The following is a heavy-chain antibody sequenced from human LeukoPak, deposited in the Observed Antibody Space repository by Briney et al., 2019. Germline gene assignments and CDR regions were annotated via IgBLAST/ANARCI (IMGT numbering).Heavy chain of an antibody. CDR2: IYYSGST. V-gene: IGHV4-59*11. Sequence: SETLSLTCTVSGGSISSHYWSWIRQSPGKGLEWIGYIYYSGSTNYNPSLKSRVTISVDTSKNQFSLKLNSVTAADTAVYYCARVSTPYCSGGSCYRIDYWGQGTLVTVSS. CDR1: GGSISSHY. CDR3: ARVSTPYCSGGSCYRIDY. D-gene: IGHD2-15*01. J-gene: IGHJ4*02.